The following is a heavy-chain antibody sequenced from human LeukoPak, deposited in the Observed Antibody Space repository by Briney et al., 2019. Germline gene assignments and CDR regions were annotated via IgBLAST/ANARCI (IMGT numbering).Heavy chain of an antibody. V-gene: IGHV3-23*01. CDR1: GFTFSSYA. Sequence: GGSLRLSCAASGFTFSSYAMSWVRQAPGKGLEWVSAISGSGGSTYYADSVKGRFTISRDNSKNTLYLQMNSLRAEDTAVYYCATDPYYYGSGSYRTRNYGMDVWGQGTTVTVSS. J-gene: IGHJ6*02. CDR3: ATDPYYYGSGSYRTRNYGMDV. D-gene: IGHD3-10*01. CDR2: ISGSGGST.